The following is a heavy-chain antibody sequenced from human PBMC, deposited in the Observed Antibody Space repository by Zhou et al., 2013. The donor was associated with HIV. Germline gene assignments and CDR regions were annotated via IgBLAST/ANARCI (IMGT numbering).Heavy chain of an antibody. Sequence: QVQLIQSGAEVKPPGASVKVSCKASGINFGSDGITWVRQAPGQGLEWMAGNIPIFGFVNVARNFRGRIRVTSDESTRTAYMELHNLRSDDTAVYFCTTVSFTGYDFYYHYGLVFWGQGTTVIVSS. CDR1: GINFGSDG. CDR3: TTVSFTGYDFYYHYGLVF. CDR2: NIPIFGFV. V-gene: IGHV1-69*13. J-gene: IGHJ6*02. D-gene: IGHD5-12*01.